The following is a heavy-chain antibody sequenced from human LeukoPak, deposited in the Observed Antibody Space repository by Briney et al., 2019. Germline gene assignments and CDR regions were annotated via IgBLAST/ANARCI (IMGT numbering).Heavy chain of an antibody. CDR3: ARDPRWLTPDCTSTSCYENYFDP. V-gene: IGHV4-38-2*02. J-gene: IGHJ5*02. Sequence: SETLSLTCAVSGYSVSSGYQWAWIRQSPGKGLEWIGSIYHSGSAHYNPSLKSRVTISVETSKNQFSLKMYPVTAADTAVYYCARDPRWLTPDCTSTSCYENYFDPWGQGTLVTVSS. D-gene: IGHD2-2*01. CDR2: IYHSGSA. CDR1: GYSVSSGYQ.